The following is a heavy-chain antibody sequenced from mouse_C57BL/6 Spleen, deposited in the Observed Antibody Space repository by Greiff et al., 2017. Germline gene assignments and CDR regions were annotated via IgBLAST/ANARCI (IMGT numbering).Heavy chain of an antibody. CDR3: ARDYYGSSYLFAY. J-gene: IGHJ3*01. Sequence: QVQLKQSGPGLVQPSQSLSITCTVSGFSLTSYGVHWVRQSPGKGLEWLGVIWSGGSTDYNAAFISRLSISKDNSKSQVFFKMNSLQADDTAIYYCARDYYGSSYLFAYWGQGTLVTVSA. D-gene: IGHD1-1*01. CDR2: IWSGGST. CDR1: GFSLTSYG. V-gene: IGHV2-2*01.